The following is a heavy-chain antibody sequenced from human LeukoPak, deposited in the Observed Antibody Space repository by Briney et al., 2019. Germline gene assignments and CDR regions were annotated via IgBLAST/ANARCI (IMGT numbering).Heavy chain of an antibody. Sequence: GGSLRLSCAASGFTFSSYGMHWVRQAPGKGLEWVAFIRYDGSNKYYADSVKGRFTISRDNSKNTLYLQMNSLRAEDTAVYYCANDRVAAREYFDYWGQGTLVTVSS. CDR2: IRYDGSNK. J-gene: IGHJ4*02. CDR3: ANDRVAAREYFDY. CDR1: GFTFSSYG. D-gene: IGHD6-6*01. V-gene: IGHV3-30*02.